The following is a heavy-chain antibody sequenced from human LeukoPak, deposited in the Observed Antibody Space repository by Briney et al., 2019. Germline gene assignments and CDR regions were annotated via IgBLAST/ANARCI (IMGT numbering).Heavy chain of an antibody. CDR3: ARDRTMVRGVIKYYYMDV. J-gene: IGHJ6*03. Sequence: GGSLRLSCAASGFTFSSCGMSWVRQAPGKGLEWVLAISGSGGSTYYADSVKGRFTISRDNSKNTLYLQMNSLRAEDTAVYYCARDRTMVRGVIKYYYMDVWGKGTTVTVSS. V-gene: IGHV3-23*01. CDR2: ISGSGGST. CDR1: GFTFSSCG. D-gene: IGHD3-10*01.